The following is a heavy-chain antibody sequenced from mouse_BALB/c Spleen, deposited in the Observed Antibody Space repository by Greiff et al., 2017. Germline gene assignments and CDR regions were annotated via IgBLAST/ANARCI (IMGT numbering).Heavy chain of an antibody. V-gene: IGHV1-87*01. CDR3: ANYGYDDAMDY. Sequence: SGAELARPGASVKLSCKASGYTFTSYWMQWVKQRPGQGLEWIGAIYPGDGDTRYTQKFKGKATLTADKSSSTAYMQLSSLASEDSAVYYCANYGYDDAMDYWGQGTSVTVSS. CDR2: IYPGDGDT. CDR1: GYTFTSYW. J-gene: IGHJ4*01. D-gene: IGHD2-2*01.